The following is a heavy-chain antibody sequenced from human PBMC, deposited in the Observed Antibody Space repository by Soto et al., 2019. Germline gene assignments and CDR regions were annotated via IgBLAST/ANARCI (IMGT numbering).Heavy chain of an antibody. J-gene: IGHJ6*01. Sequence: QVQLVESGGGVVQPGRSLRLSCAASGFTFSSYAMHWVRQAPGKGLEWVAVISYDGSNKYYADSVKGRFTISRDNSKNTLYLQMNSLRAEDTAVYYCARDPAGEMATIWDYYGMDVW. CDR2: ISYDGSNK. D-gene: IGHD5-12*01. V-gene: IGHV3-30-3*01. CDR3: ARDPAGEMATIWDYYGMDV. CDR1: GFTFSSYA.